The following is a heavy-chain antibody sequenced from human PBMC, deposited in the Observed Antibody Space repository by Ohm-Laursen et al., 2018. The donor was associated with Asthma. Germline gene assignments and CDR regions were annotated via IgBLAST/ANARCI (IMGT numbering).Heavy chain of an antibody. D-gene: IGHD6-13*01. CDR3: AREYASSWYPCFDY. CDR1: GFTFSNYP. J-gene: IGHJ4*02. V-gene: IGHV3-48*01. Sequence: SLRLSCSASGFTFSNYPMNWVRQAPGKGLEWLSYITSSSTTTYFADSVKGRFTISRDNSKNTLYLQMNSLRPEDTAVYYCAREYASSWYPCFDYWGQGTLVTVSS. CDR2: ITSSSTTT.